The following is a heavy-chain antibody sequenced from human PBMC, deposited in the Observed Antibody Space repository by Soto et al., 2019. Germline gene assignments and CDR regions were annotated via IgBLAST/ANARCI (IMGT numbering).Heavy chain of an antibody. Sequence: ASVKVSCKASGYTFTGYGISWVRQAPGQGLEWMGWISAYNGNTNYAQKLQGRVTMTTDTSTSTAYMELRSLRSDDTAVYYCARDGDVKGGYYYYYGMDVWGQGTTVTVSS. V-gene: IGHV1-18*01. J-gene: IGHJ6*02. D-gene: IGHD7-27*01. CDR3: ARDGDVKGGYYYYYGMDV. CDR2: ISAYNGNT. CDR1: GYTFTGYG.